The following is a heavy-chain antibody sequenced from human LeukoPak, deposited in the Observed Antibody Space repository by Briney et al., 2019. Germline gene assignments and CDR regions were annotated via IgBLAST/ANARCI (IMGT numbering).Heavy chain of an antibody. V-gene: IGHV4-34*01. Sequence: SETLSLTCAVYGGSFSGYYWSWIRQPPGKGLEWIGEINHSGSTNYNPSLKSRVTISVDTSKNQFSLKLSSVTAADTAVYYCASMGVTSGISNYYMDVWGKGTTVTVSS. CDR2: INHSGST. D-gene: IGHD4-11*01. CDR3: ASMGVTSGISNYYMDV. CDR1: GGSFSGYY. J-gene: IGHJ6*03.